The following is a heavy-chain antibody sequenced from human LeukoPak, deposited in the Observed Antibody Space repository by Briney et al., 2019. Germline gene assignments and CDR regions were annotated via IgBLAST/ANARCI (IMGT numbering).Heavy chain of an antibody. CDR3: ARGPSGFFDY. CDR2: IYTSGST. CDR1: GDSISSGTYY. J-gene: IGHJ4*02. D-gene: IGHD3-10*01. Sequence: SETLSLTCTVSGDSISSGTYYWSWIRQPAGKGLEWIGRIYTSGSTNYNPSLKSRVTISVDTSKNQFSLKLSSVTAADTAVYYCARGPSGFFDYWGQGTLVTVSS. V-gene: IGHV4-61*02.